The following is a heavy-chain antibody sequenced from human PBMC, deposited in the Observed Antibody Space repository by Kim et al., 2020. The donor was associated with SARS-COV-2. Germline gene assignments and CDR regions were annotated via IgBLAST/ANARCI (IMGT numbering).Heavy chain of an antibody. CDR2: ISGSGDST. CDR3: AKVLPGSGWWS. CDR1: GFTFSSYA. D-gene: IGHD6-19*01. J-gene: IGHJ5*02. Sequence: GGSLRLSCAASGFTFSSYAMNWVRQAPGKGLEWVSTISGSGDSTYYADSVKGRFTISRDNSKNTLYLQMNSLRVEDTAVYYCAKVLPGSGWWSWGQGTLVTVSS. V-gene: IGHV3-23*01.